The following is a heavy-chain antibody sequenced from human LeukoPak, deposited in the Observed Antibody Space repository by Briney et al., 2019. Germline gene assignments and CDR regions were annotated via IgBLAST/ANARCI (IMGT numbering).Heavy chain of an antibody. CDR1: RFTFSSFD. D-gene: IGHD2-15*01. J-gene: IGHJ4*02. Sequence: QPGRSLRLSCAASRFTFSSFDMHWVRQAPGNGLEWVAAIWSDGRSLYYADSVKGRFTISRDNSKNTLYLQMNSLRAEDTAVYYCVRELPPVVSYYFDYWGQGTLVTVSS. CDR3: VRELPPVVSYYFDY. CDR2: IWSDGRSL. V-gene: IGHV3-33*01.